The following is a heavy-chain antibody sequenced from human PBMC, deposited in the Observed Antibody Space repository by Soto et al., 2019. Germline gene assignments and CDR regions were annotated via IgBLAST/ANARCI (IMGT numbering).Heavy chain of an antibody. J-gene: IGHJ4*02. CDR2: IYNSGST. V-gene: IGHV4-38-2*02. CDR3: ARNTSGRYFDC. CDR1: NSSVNNRYY. Sequence: SETLSLTCIVSNSSVNNRYYLGWILQPPGKGLEWIASIYNSGSTHYNPSLKSRATISVDTSNNQFSLRLSSVTAADTAVYYCARNTSGRYFDCWGQGTLVTVSS. D-gene: IGHD6-19*01.